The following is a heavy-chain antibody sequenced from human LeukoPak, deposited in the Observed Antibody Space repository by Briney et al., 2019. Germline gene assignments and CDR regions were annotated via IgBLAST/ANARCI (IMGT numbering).Heavy chain of an antibody. V-gene: IGHV4-28*05. CDR2: IYYSGSI. CDR3: ARTGESCCGDCDADAFDI. Sequence: LSETLSLTCAVSGYSISSSNWWGWIRQPPGKGLEWIGYIYYSGSIYYNPSLKSRVTMSVDTSKNQFSLKLSSVTAVDTAVYYCARTGESCCGDCDADAFDIWGQRTMVTVSS. CDR1: GYSISSSNW. D-gene: IGHD2-21*02. J-gene: IGHJ3*02.